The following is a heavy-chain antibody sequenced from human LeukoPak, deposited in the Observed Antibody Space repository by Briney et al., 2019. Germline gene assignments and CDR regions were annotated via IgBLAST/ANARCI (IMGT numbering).Heavy chain of an antibody. CDR2: IYYSGTT. D-gene: IGHD3-10*01. Sequence: SETLSLTCTISGASIDSYYWSWIRQPPGKGLEWIGYIYYSGTTNYNPSLKRRVTISVDTSKNQFSLKLSSVTAADTAVYYCPRVKNLLELLPRIDYWGQGTLVTVSS. CDR1: GASIDSYY. CDR3: PRVKNLLELLPRIDY. V-gene: IGHV4-59*01. J-gene: IGHJ4*02.